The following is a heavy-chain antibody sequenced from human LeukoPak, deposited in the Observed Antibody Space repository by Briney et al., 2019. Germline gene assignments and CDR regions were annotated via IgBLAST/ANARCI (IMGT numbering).Heavy chain of an antibody. J-gene: IGHJ4*02. CDR2: TNHSGST. CDR3: ARGSKYYDILG. Sequence: PSETLSLTCAVYGGSFSGYYWSWIRQPPGKGLEWIGETNHSGSTNYNPSLKSRVTISVDTSKNQFSLKLSSVTAADTAVYYCARGSKYYDILGWGQGTLVTVSS. CDR1: GGSFSGYY. V-gene: IGHV4-34*01. D-gene: IGHD3-9*01.